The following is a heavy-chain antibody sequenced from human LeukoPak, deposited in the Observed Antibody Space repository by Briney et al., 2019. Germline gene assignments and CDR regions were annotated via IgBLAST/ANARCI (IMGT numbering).Heavy chain of an antibody. V-gene: IGHV1-69*04. CDR3: ARAYSSSWYFDY. Sequence: SVKVSCKASGGTFSSYAISWVRQAPGQGLEWMGRIIPILGIANYAQKFQGRVTLTADKSTSTAYMELSSLRSEDTAVYYCARAYSSSWYFDYWGQGTLVTVSS. CDR1: GGTFSSYA. J-gene: IGHJ4*02. CDR2: IIPILGIA. D-gene: IGHD6-13*01.